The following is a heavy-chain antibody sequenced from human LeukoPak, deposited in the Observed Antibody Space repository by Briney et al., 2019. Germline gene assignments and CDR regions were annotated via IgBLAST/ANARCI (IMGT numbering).Heavy chain of an antibody. Sequence: GGSLRLSCAASGFSFSNFAIHWVRQAPGKGPEWLAVMSHDGATKHYADSVKGRFTISRDNSNNSLSLQMNSLSAEDTAVYYCARARGRWHLLPLDFWGQGSLVTVSS. V-gene: IGHV3-30*04. CDR1: GFSFSNFA. CDR2: MSHDGATK. CDR3: ARARGRWHLLPLDF. J-gene: IGHJ4*02. D-gene: IGHD1-26*01.